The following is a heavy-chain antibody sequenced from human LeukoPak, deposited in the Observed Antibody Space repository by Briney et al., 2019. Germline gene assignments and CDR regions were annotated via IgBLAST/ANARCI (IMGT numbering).Heavy chain of an antibody. CDR3: ARDLGGFSGSYYGFDY. CDR1: GYTFINNW. V-gene: IGHV1-46*01. J-gene: IGHJ4*02. D-gene: IGHD1-26*01. CDR2: INPTGTRT. Sequence: ASVKVSCKASGYTFINNWMHWVRQAPGQGLEWIGLINPTGTRTGYAQKFQGRVTMTRDMSTSTDYMELSSLRSEDTAIYYCARDLGGFSGSYYGFDYWGQGTLVTVSS.